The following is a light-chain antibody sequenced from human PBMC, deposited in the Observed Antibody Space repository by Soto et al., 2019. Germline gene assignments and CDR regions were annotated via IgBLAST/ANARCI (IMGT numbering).Light chain of an antibody. CDR3: QQYDIWPPYT. CDR2: DAS. Sequence: EIVLTQSPGTLSFSPGERATLSCRASQSVSSSYLAWYQQRPGQAPRLLIYDASTRATGIPPRFSGGGSGTEFTVTISSLQSEDFAIYYCQQYDIWPPYTFGQGTKVDIK. CDR1: QSVSSSY. J-gene: IGKJ2*01. V-gene: IGKV3-15*01.